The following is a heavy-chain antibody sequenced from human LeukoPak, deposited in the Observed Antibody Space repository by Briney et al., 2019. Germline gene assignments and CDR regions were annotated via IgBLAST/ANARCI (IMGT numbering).Heavy chain of an antibody. CDR1: GFTFSTYA. Sequence: GGSLRLSCTASGFTFSTYAMSWVRQAPGKGLESVSFIRGSGGGTFYADSVKGRFTISRDNSKNTLYLQMNSLRAEDAAVYYCAKIGAGYNWSPFDYWGQGTLVTVSS. J-gene: IGHJ4*02. CDR2: IRGSGGGT. CDR3: AKIGAGYNWSPFDY. V-gene: IGHV3-23*01. D-gene: IGHD5-12*01.